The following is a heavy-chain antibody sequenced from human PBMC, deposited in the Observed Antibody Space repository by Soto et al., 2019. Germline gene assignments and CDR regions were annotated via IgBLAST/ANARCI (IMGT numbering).Heavy chain of an antibody. CDR2: IRGRGGTT. J-gene: IGHJ4*01. Sequence: PGGSLRLSCAASGFTFSSYSLTWVRQAPGKGLQWVSTIRGRGGTTYYADSVKGRFTISRDDSRNTLYLQMNSLRVEDTAVYFCAKDVNYDMLAGYYYYWGHGTLVTVSS. D-gene: IGHD3-9*01. CDR3: AKDVNYDMLAGYYYY. CDR1: GFTFSSYS. V-gene: IGHV3-23*01.